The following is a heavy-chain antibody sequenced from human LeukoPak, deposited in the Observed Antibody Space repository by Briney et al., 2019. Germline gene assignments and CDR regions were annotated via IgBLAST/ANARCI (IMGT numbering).Heavy chain of an antibody. CDR1: GGSMSSNSYY. V-gene: IGHV4-39*07. CDR3: AATGIAAAGGNWFDP. J-gene: IGHJ5*02. CDR2: IYYSGST. D-gene: IGHD6-13*01. Sequence: KPSGTLSLTCAVSGGSMSSNSYYWGWIRQPPGKGLEWIGSIYYSGSTNYNPSLKSRVTISVDTSKNQFSLKLNSVTAADTAVYYCAATGIAAAGGNWFDPWGQGTLVTVSS.